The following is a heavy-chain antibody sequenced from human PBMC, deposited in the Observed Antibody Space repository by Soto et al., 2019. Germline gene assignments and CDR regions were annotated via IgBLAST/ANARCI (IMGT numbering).Heavy chain of an antibody. Sequence: QLQLQESGSGLVKPSQTLSLTCAVSGGSISSGGYSWSWIRQPPGKGLEWIGYIYESGSTYYNPSLKSRVTISVDRSKYQFSLKLSSVTAADTAVYYCARAHYGDYGYGMDVWGQGTTVTVSS. CDR1: GGSISSGGYS. CDR3: ARAHYGDYGYGMDV. CDR2: IYESGST. D-gene: IGHD4-17*01. V-gene: IGHV4-30-2*01. J-gene: IGHJ6*02.